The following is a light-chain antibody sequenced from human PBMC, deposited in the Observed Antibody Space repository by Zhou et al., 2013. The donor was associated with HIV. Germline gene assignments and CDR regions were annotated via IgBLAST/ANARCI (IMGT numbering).Light chain of an antibody. CDR2: NAS. CDR3: QQAHSFPYT. V-gene: IGKV1-17*01. J-gene: IGKJ2*01. Sequence: DIQMTQSPSSLSASIGDRVTITCRASQGIRNDLGWYQQKPGKAPKFLISNASTLQSGVPSRFSGRGSGTDYTLTISSLQPEDFATYSCQQAHSFPYTFGQGTKVEIK. CDR1: QGIRND.